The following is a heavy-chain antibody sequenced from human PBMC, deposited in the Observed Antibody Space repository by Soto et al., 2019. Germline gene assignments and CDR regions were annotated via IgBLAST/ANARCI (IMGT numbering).Heavy chain of an antibody. Sequence: QVQLQESGPGLVKPSQTLSLTCTVSGGSITSGASYWSWIRQHQGKGLEWIGYIYFNGEPNYTPSLKRRLYRLIDTSKNEFPLKLRSVTVADTAVYYCARAREYKNDGRRYGDFDYWGQGTLVTVSS. J-gene: IGHJ4*02. CDR2: IYFNGEP. D-gene: IGHD3-22*01. CDR3: ARAREYKNDGRRYGDFDY. CDR1: GGSITSGASY. V-gene: IGHV4-31*03.